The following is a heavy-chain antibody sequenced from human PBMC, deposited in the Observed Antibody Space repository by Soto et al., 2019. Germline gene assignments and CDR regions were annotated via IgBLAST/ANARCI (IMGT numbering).Heavy chain of an antibody. CDR3: ARDRHIVVVTDYYYYGMDV. CDR2: IYYSGST. Sequence: PSATPSLTGTGSGGSVSSGSYYWSWIRQPPGKGLEWIGYIYYSGSTNYNPSLKSRVTISVDTSKNQFSLKLSSVTAADTAVYYCARDRHIVVVTDYYYYGMDVWGQGTTVTVSS. D-gene: IGHD2-21*02. CDR1: GGSVSSGSYY. V-gene: IGHV4-61*01. J-gene: IGHJ6*02.